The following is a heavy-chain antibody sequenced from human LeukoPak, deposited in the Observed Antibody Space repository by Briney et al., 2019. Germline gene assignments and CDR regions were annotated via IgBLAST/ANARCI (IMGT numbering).Heavy chain of an antibody. V-gene: IGHV3-53*01. CDR2: IYSGGST. Sequence: GGSLRLSCAASGFTVSSNYMSWVRQAPGKGLEWVSVIYSGGSTYYADSVKGRFTISRDNSRNTLYLQMTSLGAEDTAVYYCARDPHYYDTSAYYYGGVDHWGQGTLVTVSS. J-gene: IGHJ4*02. D-gene: IGHD3-22*01. CDR3: ARDPHYYDTSAYYYGGVDH. CDR1: GFTVSSNY.